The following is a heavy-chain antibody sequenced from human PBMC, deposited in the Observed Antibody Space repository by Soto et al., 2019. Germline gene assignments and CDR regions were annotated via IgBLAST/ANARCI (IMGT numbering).Heavy chain of an antibody. D-gene: IGHD3-3*01. CDR1: GFTFSSYA. CDR3: AASGYTTDAFDI. V-gene: IGHV3-30-3*01. J-gene: IGHJ3*02. CDR2: ISYDGSNK. Sequence: PGGSLRLSCAASGFTFSSYAMHWVRQAPGKGLEWVAVISYDGSNKYYADSVKGRFTISRDNSKNTLYLQMNSLRAEDTAVYYCAASGYTTDAFDIWGQGTMVTVSS.